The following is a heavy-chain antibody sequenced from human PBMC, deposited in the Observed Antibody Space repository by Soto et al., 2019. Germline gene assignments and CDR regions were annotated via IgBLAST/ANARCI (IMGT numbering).Heavy chain of an antibody. V-gene: IGHV4-39*01. D-gene: IGHD6-19*01. CDR2: IYYSGST. CDR3: TTGSGWKSEH. Sequence: SETLSLTCTVSGYSISSGDYYWSWILQPPGKGLEWIGSIYYSGSTYYNPSLKSRVTISVDTSKNQFSLKLSSVTAADTAVYYCTTGSGWKSEHWGRGTRVNV. J-gene: IGHJ1*01. CDR1: GYSISSGDYY.